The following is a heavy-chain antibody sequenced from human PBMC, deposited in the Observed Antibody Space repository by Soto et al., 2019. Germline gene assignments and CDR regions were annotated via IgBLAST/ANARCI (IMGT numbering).Heavy chain of an antibody. CDR3: ARAGRGYCSGFTCDSGLYGMDV. CDR2: ISHVGNS. Sequence: QVQLQESGPGLVKPSGTLSLTCAVSGDSISSRNWWNWVRQPPGKGLEWIGQISHVGNSNYNPSLQSRLTISVDKSKNQFSLGLSSVTAADTAVYYCARAGRGYCSGFTCDSGLYGMDVWGQGTTVTVSS. CDR1: GDSISSRNW. V-gene: IGHV4-4*02. J-gene: IGHJ6*02. D-gene: IGHD2-15*01.